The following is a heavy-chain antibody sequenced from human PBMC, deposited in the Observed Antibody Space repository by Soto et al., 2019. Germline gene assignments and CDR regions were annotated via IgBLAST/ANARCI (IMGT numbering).Heavy chain of an antibody. Sequence: QLQLQESGPGLAKPSETLSLTCTVSGGSISSSSYYWGWIRQPPGKGLEWIGSIYYSGSTYYNPSLKSRVTISVDTSKNQFSLKLSSVTAADTAVYYCARHPNYDFWSGYYKGGYYYYGMDVWGQGTTVTVSS. CDR1: GGSISSSSYY. D-gene: IGHD3-3*01. V-gene: IGHV4-39*01. CDR3: ARHPNYDFWSGYYKGGYYYYGMDV. CDR2: IYYSGST. J-gene: IGHJ6*02.